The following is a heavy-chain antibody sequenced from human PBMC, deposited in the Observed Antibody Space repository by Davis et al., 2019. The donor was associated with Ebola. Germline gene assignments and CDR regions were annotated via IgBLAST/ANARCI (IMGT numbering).Heavy chain of an antibody. CDR3: AREETFASGWPLDY. CDR2: ISAYNGNT. Sequence: ASVKVSCKASGYTFTSYYMHWVRQAPGQGLEWMGWISAYNGNTKYSQKFQGRVTITRDTSASTAYMELSSLRSEDTAVYYCAREETFASGWPLDYWGQGTLVTVSS. CDR1: GYTFTSYY. D-gene: IGHD6-19*01. V-gene: IGHV1-3*01. J-gene: IGHJ4*02.